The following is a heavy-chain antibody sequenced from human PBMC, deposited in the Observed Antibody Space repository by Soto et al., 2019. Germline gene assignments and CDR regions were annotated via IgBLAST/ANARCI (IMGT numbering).Heavy chain of an antibody. J-gene: IGHJ4*02. CDR1: GGSFSGYY. Sequence: PSETLSLTCAVYGGSFSGYYWSWIRQPPGKGLEWIGEISHSGSTNYNPSLKSRVTISVDTSKNQFSLKLSSVTAADTAVYYCARGGGYYDSSGYPGYWGQGTLVTVSS. V-gene: IGHV4-34*01. CDR2: ISHSGST. CDR3: ARGGGYYDSSGYPGY. D-gene: IGHD3-22*01.